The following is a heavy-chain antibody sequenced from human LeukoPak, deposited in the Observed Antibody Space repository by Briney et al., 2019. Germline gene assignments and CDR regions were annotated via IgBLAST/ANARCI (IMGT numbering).Heavy chain of an antibody. J-gene: IGHJ3*02. CDR3: AREYGDYAFDI. CDR2: IYYGGST. D-gene: IGHD4-17*01. V-gene: IGHV4-39*02. Sequence: SETLSLTCTVSGGSISSSTYYWGWIRQPPGKGLEWIGNIYYGGSTYYNPSLKSRVTVSVDTSKNQFSLKLSSVTAADTAVYYCAREYGDYAFDIWGQGTLVTVSS. CDR1: GGSISSSTYY.